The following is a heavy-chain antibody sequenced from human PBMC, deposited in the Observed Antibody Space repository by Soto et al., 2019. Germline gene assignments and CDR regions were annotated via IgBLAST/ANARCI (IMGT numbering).Heavy chain of an antibody. V-gene: IGHV3-30*18. CDR3: AKGYYGSGSYYLGGAFDI. D-gene: IGHD3-10*01. Sequence: LRLSCAASGFTFSSYGMHWVRQAPGKGLEWVAVISYDGSNKYYADSVKGRFTISRDNSKNTLYLQMNSLRAEDTAVYYCAKGYYGSGSYYLGGAFDIWGQGTMVTVSS. J-gene: IGHJ3*02. CDR1: GFTFSSYG. CDR2: ISYDGSNK.